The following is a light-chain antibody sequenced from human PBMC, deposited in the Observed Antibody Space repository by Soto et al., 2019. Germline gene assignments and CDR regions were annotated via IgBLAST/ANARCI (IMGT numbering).Light chain of an antibody. J-gene: IGKJ2*01. CDR1: QSISRL. Sequence: DIQMTQSPSTLSASVGDRVTITCRASQSISRLLAWYQQKPGKAPKFLIYDASSLERGVPSRFSGSGSGTEFTLTISSLQPDDFATYYCQQYNSYSPSYTFGQGTKLEIK. V-gene: IGKV1-5*01. CDR3: QQYNSYSPSYT. CDR2: DAS.